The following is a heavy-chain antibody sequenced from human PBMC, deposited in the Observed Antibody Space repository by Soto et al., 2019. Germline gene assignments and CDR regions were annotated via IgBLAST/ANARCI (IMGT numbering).Heavy chain of an antibody. Sequence: PAGSLRLSCAASGFTFSSYAMSWVRQAPGKGLEWVSGISGSAVYTFYGDSVKGRFTISRDNSKSTLYLEMNNLRAEDTAEYYCVKDERRKGKNYYYYAMDVWGPGTTVTVSS. D-gene: IGHD1-1*01. CDR2: ISGSAVYT. CDR1: GFTFSSYA. CDR3: VKDERRKGKNYYYYAMDV. V-gene: IGHV3-23*01. J-gene: IGHJ6*02.